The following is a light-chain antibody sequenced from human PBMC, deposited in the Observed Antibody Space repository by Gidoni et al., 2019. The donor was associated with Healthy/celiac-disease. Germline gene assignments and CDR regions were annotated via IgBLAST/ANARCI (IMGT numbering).Light chain of an antibody. V-gene: IGLV2-8*01. CDR1: SSDAGGYNY. J-gene: IGLJ1*01. CDR3: SSYAGSNNYV. Sequence: QSALTQPPSASGSPGQSVTISCTGTSSDAGGYNYVSWYQQHPGKAPKLMIYDVSKRPSGVPDRFSGSKSGNTASLTVSGLQAEDEADYYCSSYAGSNNYVFGTGTEVTVL. CDR2: DVS.